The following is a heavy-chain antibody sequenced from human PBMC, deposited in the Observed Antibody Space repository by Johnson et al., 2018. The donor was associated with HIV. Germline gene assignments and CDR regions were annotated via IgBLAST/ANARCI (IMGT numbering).Heavy chain of an antibody. Sequence: VQLVESGGALVQSGGSLILSCAASGFNVSSNYMSWVRQAPGKGLEWVSLIYSGGTTYYTDSVKGRFTISRDNYKNTLYLQMNSLRDEDPAAYYCTRDPFPRFYALDLWGQGTMVTVSS. CDR3: TRDPFPRFYALDL. V-gene: IGHV3-66*01. J-gene: IGHJ3*01. CDR1: GFNVSSNY. CDR2: IYSGGTT.